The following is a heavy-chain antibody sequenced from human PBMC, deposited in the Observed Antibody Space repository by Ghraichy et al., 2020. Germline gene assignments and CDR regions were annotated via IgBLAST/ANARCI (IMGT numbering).Heavy chain of an antibody. CDR3: ASPGRTDMVRGVISYYYYGMDV. V-gene: IGHV3-21*01. CDR1: GFTFSSYS. CDR2: ISSSSSYI. J-gene: IGHJ6*02. D-gene: IGHD3-10*01. Sequence: GGSLRLSCAASGFTFSSYSMNWVRQAPGKGLEWVSSISSSSSYIYYADSVKGRFTISRDNAKNSLYLQMNSLRAEDTAVYYCASPGRTDMVRGVISYYYYGMDVWGQGTTVTVSS.